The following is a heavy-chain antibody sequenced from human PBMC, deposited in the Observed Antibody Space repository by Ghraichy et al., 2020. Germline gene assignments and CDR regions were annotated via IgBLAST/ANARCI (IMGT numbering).Heavy chain of an antibody. CDR1: GGSISSSNW. Sequence: GSLSLTCAVSGGSISSSNWWSWVRQPPGKGLEWIGEIYHSGSTNYNPSLKSRVTISVDKSKNQFSLKLSSVTAADTAVYYCASCIATGYSYGLFDYWGQGTLVTVSS. CDR2: IYHSGST. J-gene: IGHJ4*02. D-gene: IGHD5-18*01. V-gene: IGHV4-4*02. CDR3: ASCIATGYSYGLFDY.